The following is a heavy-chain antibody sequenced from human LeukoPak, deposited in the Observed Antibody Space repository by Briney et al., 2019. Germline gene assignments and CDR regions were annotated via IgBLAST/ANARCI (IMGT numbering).Heavy chain of an antibody. CDR1: GFSLHEYG. J-gene: IGHJ3*02. CDR2: VSWYSGSI. Sequence: GMSLRLSCAPSGFSLHEYGMQWLEQAAGKGREGVSGVSWYSGSIGYAVSVKGRFTISRANAKNSLYLQMNSLRADDTALYYCAKDIRWFGDHPLPRDAFDIWGQGTMVTVSS. D-gene: IGHD3-10*01. V-gene: IGHV3-9*01. CDR3: AKDIRWFGDHPLPRDAFDI.